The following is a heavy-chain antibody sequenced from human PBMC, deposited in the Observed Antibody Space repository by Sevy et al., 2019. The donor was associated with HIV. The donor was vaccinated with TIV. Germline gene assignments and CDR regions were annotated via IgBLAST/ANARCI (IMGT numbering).Heavy chain of an antibody. CDR2: IKQDGSEK. V-gene: IGHV3-7*01. Sequence: GGSLRLSCVASGFTFSSYWMSWVRQAPGKGLEWVANIKQDGSEKYYVDSVKGRFTISRDNAKNSLYLQMNSLRAEDTAVYYCARWYSSSWYSAFDIWGQGTMVTVSS. CDR3: ARWYSSSWYSAFDI. D-gene: IGHD6-13*01. CDR1: GFTFSSYW. J-gene: IGHJ3*02.